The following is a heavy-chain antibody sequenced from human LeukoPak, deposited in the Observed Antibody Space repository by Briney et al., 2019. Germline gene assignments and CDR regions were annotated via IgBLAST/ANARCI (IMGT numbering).Heavy chain of an antibody. D-gene: IGHD3-3*01. CDR3: ARGGYDFWY. V-gene: IGHV3-48*01. J-gene: IGHJ4*02. CDR1: EFTFSSYS. Sequence: PGGSLRLSCAASEFTFSSYSMNWVRQAPGKGLEWVSYITNSGNSKSYADSVKGRFTISRDNTKNSLYLQMNGLRAEDTAVYYCARGGYDFWYWGQGTLVTVSS. CDR2: ITNSGNSK.